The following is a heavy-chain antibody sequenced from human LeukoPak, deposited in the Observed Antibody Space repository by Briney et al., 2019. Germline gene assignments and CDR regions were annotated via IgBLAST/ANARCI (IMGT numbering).Heavy chain of an antibody. J-gene: IGHJ6*03. CDR1: GFTFSSYW. CDR2: IKQDGSEK. V-gene: IGHV3-7*01. Sequence: GGSLRLSCAASGFTFSSYWMSWVRQAPGKGLEWVANIKQDGSEKYYVDSVKGRFTISRDNAKNSLYLQMNSLRAEDTAVYYCARAETIFGVVIGVYYYYYMDVWGEGTTVTVSS. D-gene: IGHD3-3*01. CDR3: ARAETIFGVVIGVYYYYYMDV.